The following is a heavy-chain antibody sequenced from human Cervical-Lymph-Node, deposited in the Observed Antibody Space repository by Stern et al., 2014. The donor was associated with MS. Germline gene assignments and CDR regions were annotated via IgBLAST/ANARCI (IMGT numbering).Heavy chain of an antibody. J-gene: IGHJ6*02. V-gene: IGHV1-24*01. CDR1: GYTLREIS. CDR2: VDPEHGET. D-gene: IGHD2-21*02. CDR3: ATHRGRVTYYYGMDV. Sequence: VQLLESGAEVKKPGASVKVSCKVSGYTLREISMHWVRQAPGKGLEWMGGVDPEHGETRYAQKFQGRFTMAEDRSTDTAYMELSSLRSEDTAVYYCATHRGRVTYYYGMDVWGQGTTVTVSS.